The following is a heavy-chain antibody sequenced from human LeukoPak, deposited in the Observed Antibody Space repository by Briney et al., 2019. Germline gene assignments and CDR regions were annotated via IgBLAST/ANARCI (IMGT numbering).Heavy chain of an antibody. CDR2: INPNSGGT. J-gene: IGHJ6*03. V-gene: IGHV1-2*02. CDR3: ASVGYCSSTSCYYYYYYMDV. D-gene: IGHD2-2*01. Sequence: ASVKVSCKASGYTFTSYYMHWVRQAPGQGLEWMGWINPNSGGTNYAQKFQGRVTMTRDTSISTAYMELSRLRSDDTAVYYCASVGYCSSTSCYYYYYYMDVWGKGTTVTVSS. CDR1: GYTFTSYY.